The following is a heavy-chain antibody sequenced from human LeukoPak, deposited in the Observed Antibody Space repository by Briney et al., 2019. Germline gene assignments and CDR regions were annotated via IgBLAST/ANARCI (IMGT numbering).Heavy chain of an antibody. CDR1: GFTFSSYA. D-gene: IGHD6-13*01. Sequence: SGGSLRLSCAASGFTFSSYAMSWVRQAPGKGLEWVSAISGSGGSTYYADSVNGRFTISRDNSKNTLYLQMNSLRAEDTAVYYCAKDSVIAAAGTPYYYYYGMDVWGQGTTVTVSS. CDR2: ISGSGGST. V-gene: IGHV3-23*01. CDR3: AKDSVIAAAGTPYYYYYGMDV. J-gene: IGHJ6*02.